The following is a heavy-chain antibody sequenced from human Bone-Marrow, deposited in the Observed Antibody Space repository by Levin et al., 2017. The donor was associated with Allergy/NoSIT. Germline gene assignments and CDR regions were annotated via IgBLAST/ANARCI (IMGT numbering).Heavy chain of an antibody. D-gene: IGHD3-9*01. CDR1: GFTFSMET. Sequence: GGSLRLSCAASGFTFSMETMTWFRQAPGDGLEFVSGINDRGDVTTYTDSVKGRFTISRDNSKNTLHLQMNSLRAADTALYFCVKGRAHSYFVDYWGQGTLVTVSS. CDR2: INDRGDVT. J-gene: IGHJ4*02. V-gene: IGHV3-23*01. CDR3: VKGRAHSYFVDY.